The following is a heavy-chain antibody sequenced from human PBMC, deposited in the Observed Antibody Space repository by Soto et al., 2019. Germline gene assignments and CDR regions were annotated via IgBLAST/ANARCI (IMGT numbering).Heavy chain of an antibody. CDR2: ISYSGST. V-gene: IGHV4-59*01. D-gene: IGHD6-13*01. CDR1: GGSISSYY. CDR3: ARGSLFSSWSPWYFDY. Sequence: KTSETLSLICSVSGGSISSYYWSWIRQPPGKGLEWIGYISYSGSTNYNPSLKSRVTISVDTSKDQFSLKLSSVTAADTAVYYCARGSLFSSWSPWYFDYWGQGTLVTVSS. J-gene: IGHJ4*02.